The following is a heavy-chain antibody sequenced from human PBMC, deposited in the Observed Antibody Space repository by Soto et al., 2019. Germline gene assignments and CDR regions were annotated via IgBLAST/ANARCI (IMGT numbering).Heavy chain of an antibody. V-gene: IGHV2-5*02. CDR3: ARKGYGDYQIDY. CDR2: IYWDDYN. CDR1: GFSLSTSGVG. J-gene: IGHJ4*02. Sequence: QITLKESGPSLVKPTQTLTLTCTFSGFSLSTSGVGVGWFRQPPGKALEWLAVIYWDDYNHYSPSLKSRLTTTKDTSKSQVVLTMTNMDPVDTATYYCARKGYGDYQIDYWGKGTLVTVSS. D-gene: IGHD4-17*01.